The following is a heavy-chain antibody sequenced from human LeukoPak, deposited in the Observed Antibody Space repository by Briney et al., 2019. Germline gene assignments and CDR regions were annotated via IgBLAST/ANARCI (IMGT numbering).Heavy chain of an antibody. J-gene: IGHJ4*01. V-gene: IGHV1-8*01. Sequence: ASVKVSCKASGYTFTSYDINWVRQAPGQGLEWMGWMNPNSGNTSYAQKFQGRVTMTRNTSISTAYMELSSLRSEDTPVYYCARINVPPHGGSSELRYFDWQYY. CDR2: MNPNSGNT. D-gene: IGHD3-9*01. CDR1: GYTFTSYD. CDR3: ARINVPPHGGSSELRYFDWQYY.